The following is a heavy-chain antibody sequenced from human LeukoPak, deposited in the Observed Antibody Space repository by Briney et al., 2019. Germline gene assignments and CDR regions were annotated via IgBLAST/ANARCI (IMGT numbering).Heavy chain of an antibody. Sequence: PGGSLRLSCAASGFTFSSYGMHWVRQAPGKGLEWVAFIRYDGSNKYYADSVKGRFTISKDNSKHTLYLQMNSLRAEDTAVYYCAKELRYCDWLSPFDYWGQGTLVTVSS. CDR2: IRYDGSNK. CDR1: GFTFSSYG. V-gene: IGHV3-30*02. D-gene: IGHD3-9*01. J-gene: IGHJ4*02. CDR3: AKELRYCDWLSPFDY.